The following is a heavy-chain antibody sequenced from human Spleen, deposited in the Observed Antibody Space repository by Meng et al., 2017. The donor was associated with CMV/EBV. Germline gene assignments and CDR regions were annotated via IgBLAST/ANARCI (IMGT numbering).Heavy chain of an antibody. V-gene: IGHV4-39*07. Sequence: SETLSLTCTVSGGSIRRSYYYWGWIRQPPGKGLEWIGSMSYGGTTYYNPSLKSRVTISGDTSRNHFSLKLASMTAADTAMYYCAREFSEVLDTFDVWGQGTMVTVSS. CDR1: GGSIRRSYYY. CDR2: MSYGGTT. D-gene: IGHD1-26*01. J-gene: IGHJ3*01. CDR3: AREFSEVLDTFDV.